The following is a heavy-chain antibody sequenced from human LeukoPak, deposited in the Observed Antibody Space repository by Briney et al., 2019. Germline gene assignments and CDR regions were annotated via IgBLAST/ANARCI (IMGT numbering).Heavy chain of an antibody. V-gene: IGHV3-30*02. CDR1: GFTFSSYG. J-gene: IGHJ4*02. Sequence: PGGPLRLSCAASGFTFSSYGMHWVRQAPGKGLEWVAFIRYDGSNKYYADSVKGRFTISRDNSKNTLYLQMNSLRAEDTAVYYCAKDLYYYDSSGYSPDYWGQGTLVTVSS. CDR2: IRYDGSNK. D-gene: IGHD3-22*01. CDR3: AKDLYYYDSSGYSPDY.